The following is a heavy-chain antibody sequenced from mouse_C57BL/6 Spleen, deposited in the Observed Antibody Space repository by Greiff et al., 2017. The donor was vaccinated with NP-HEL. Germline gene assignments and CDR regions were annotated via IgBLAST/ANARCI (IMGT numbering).Heavy chain of an antibody. D-gene: IGHD4-1*01. Sequence: EVKLVESGGGLVKPGGSLKLSCAASGFTFSSYAMSWVRQTPEKRLEWVATISDGGSYTYYPDNVKGRFTISRDNAKNNLYLQMSHLKAEDTAMYYCARGTGTAWFAYWGQGTLVTVSA. CDR1: GFTFSSYA. CDR3: ARGTGTAWFAY. CDR2: ISDGGSYT. V-gene: IGHV5-4*03. J-gene: IGHJ3*01.